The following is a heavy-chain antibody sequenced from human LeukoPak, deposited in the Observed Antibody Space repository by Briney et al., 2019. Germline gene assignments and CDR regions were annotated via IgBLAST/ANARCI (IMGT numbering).Heavy chain of an antibody. J-gene: IGHJ3*02. CDR2: INPNSGGT. CDR3: ARWGPNNAFDI. CDR1: GNTFTGYY. Sequence: GASVKVSCKASGNTFTGYYIHWVRQDPGQGLEWMGWINPNSGGTNYAQKFQGRVTMTRDTSISTAYMELSRLTSDDTAVFYCARWGPNNAFDIWGQGTMVTVSS. V-gene: IGHV1-2*02. D-gene: IGHD1/OR15-1a*01.